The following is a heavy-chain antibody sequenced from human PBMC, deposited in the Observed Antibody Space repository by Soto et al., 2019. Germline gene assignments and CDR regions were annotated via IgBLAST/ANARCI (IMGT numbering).Heavy chain of an antibody. V-gene: IGHV4-59*01. D-gene: IGHD3-9*01. J-gene: IGHJ5*02. CDR1: GGSISSYY. Sequence: SETLSLTCTVSGGSISSYYWSWIRQPPGKGLEWIGYIYYSGSTNYNPSLKSRVTISVDTSKNQFSLKLSSVTAADTAVYYCARVHYDIFTGYYFNWFDPWGQGTLVTVSS. CDR2: IYYSGST. CDR3: ARVHYDIFTGYYFNWFDP.